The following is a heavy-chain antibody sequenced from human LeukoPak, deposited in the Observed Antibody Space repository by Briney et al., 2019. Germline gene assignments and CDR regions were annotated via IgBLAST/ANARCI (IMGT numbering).Heavy chain of an antibody. CDR3: ARHTPSPYYFDY. J-gene: IGHJ4*02. Sequence: SETLSLTCAVYGGSFSGYYWSWIRQPPGKGLEWIGQINHSGSTNYNPSLKSRVTISIDTSNNQFSLKLTSVTAADTAVYSCARHTPSPYYFDYWGQGTLVTVSS. D-gene: IGHD2-2*02. CDR2: INHSGST. V-gene: IGHV4-34*01. CDR1: GGSFSGYY.